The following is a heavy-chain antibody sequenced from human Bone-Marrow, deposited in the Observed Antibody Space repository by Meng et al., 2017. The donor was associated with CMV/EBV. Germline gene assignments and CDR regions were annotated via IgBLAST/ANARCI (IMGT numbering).Heavy chain of an antibody. D-gene: IGHD6-6*01. CDR2: INPNSGGT. J-gene: IGHJ5*02. CDR1: GYTFTGYY. CDR3: ARTPSSSSLGFS. V-gene: IGHV1-2*02. Sequence: SVKVSCKASGYTFTGYYMHWVRQAPGQGLEWMGWINPNSGGTNYAQKFQGRVTMTRDTSISTAYMELSRLRSDDTAVYYCARTPSSSSLGFSWGQGTLVTVSS.